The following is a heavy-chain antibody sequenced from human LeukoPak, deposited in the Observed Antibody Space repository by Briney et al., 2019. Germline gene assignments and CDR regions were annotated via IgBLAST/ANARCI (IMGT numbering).Heavy chain of an antibody. V-gene: IGHV3-48*02. CDR1: GFTLYRYS. CDR3: ARAQTYYGSGSYLY. D-gene: IGHD3-10*01. J-gene: IGHJ4*02. CDR2: NSNSSRTV. Sequence: GGPLPLLCSASGFTLYRYSMNWVPPAPGKGLEGVSCNSNSSRTVYYADSLKGRFTISRDNAKNSLYLQMNSLRDEDTAVYYCARAQTYYGSGSYLYWGQGTLVTVSS.